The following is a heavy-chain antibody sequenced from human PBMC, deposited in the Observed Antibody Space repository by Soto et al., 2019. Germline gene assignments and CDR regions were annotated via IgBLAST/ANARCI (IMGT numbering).Heavy chain of an antibody. CDR3: ARGDSDLDY. J-gene: IGHJ4*02. V-gene: IGHV4-59*01. CDR2: IYDSGST. Sequence: SETLSLTCTVSGGSISSYCWSWVRQPPGKGLEWIGYIYDSGSTKYNPPLKSRVTISVDTSKNQFSLKVSSVTAADTAVYYCARGDSDLDYWGQGTLVTVSS. D-gene: IGHD5-18*01. CDR1: GGSISSYC.